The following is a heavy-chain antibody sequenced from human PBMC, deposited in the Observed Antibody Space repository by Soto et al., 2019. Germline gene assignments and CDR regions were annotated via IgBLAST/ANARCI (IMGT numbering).Heavy chain of an antibody. V-gene: IGHV1-58*01. Sequence: SVKVSCNASGCTFTSSALQWVRPARGQRLEWIGGIAVGSGYTNYAQRFQDRVTITRDMSTATTYMELSRLTSEDTAIYYSAADATAWQQMVPSDYWG. CDR1: GCTFTSSA. J-gene: IGHJ4*01. D-gene: IGHD2-8*01. CDR2: IAVGSGYT. CDR3: AADATAWQQMVPSDY.